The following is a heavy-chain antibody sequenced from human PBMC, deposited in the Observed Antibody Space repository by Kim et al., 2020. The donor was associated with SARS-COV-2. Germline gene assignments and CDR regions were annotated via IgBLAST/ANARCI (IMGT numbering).Heavy chain of an antibody. J-gene: IGHJ5*02. D-gene: IGHD6-19*01. CDR3: ARGIGYSSGWSQP. CDR2: ISGSSTYT. Sequence: GGSLRLSCAASGFTFSDYYMSWIRQAPGKGLEWVSYISGSSTYTKYADSVKGRFIISRDNAKNSLYVQMNSLRAEDTAVYYCARGIGYSSGWSQPWGPGTLVTVSS. V-gene: IGHV3-11*05. CDR1: GFTFSDYY.